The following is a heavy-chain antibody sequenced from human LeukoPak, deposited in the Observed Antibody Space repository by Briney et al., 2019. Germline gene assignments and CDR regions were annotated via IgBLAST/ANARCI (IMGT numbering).Heavy chain of an antibody. CDR2: IKSKTDGGTR. Sequence: GGSLRLSCATSGFTFNLAWMSWVRQAPGKGLEWVGRIKSKTDGGTRDYAAPVKGRFTISRDDSKNTLYLQMNSLKTEDTAVYYCTTFDYAAFLIWGQGTMVTVSS. CDR1: GFTFNLAW. J-gene: IGHJ3*02. CDR3: TTFDYAAFLI. V-gene: IGHV3-15*01. D-gene: IGHD4/OR15-4a*01.